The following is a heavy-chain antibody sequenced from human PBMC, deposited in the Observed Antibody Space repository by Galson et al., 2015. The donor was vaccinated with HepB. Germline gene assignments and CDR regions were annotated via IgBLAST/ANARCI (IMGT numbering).Heavy chain of an antibody. V-gene: IGHV3-21*01. D-gene: IGHD3-16*02. J-gene: IGHJ6*02. CDR3: ARDGKYDYVWGSYRLNGMDV. Sequence: SLRLSCAASGFTFSSYSMNWVRQAPGKGLEWVSSISSSSSYIYYADSVKGRFTISRDNAKNSLYLQMNSLRAEDTAVYYCARDGKYDYVWGSYRLNGMDVWGQGTTVTVSS. CDR1: GFTFSSYS. CDR2: ISSSSSYI.